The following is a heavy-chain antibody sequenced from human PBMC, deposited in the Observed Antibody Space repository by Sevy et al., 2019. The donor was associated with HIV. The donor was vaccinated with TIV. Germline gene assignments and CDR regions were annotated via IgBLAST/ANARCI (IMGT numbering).Heavy chain of an antibody. Sequence: GGSLRLSCAASGFTFNTYWMTWVRQAPGKGLESVANMNPSASEKYYMDSVKGRFTISRDNAKNSLYLQMNSLRAEDTAVYGHATDLNWANYWGQGTLVTVSS. CDR3: ATDLNWANY. CDR2: MNPSASEK. J-gene: IGHJ4*02. CDR1: GFTFNTYW. D-gene: IGHD7-27*01. V-gene: IGHV3-7*01.